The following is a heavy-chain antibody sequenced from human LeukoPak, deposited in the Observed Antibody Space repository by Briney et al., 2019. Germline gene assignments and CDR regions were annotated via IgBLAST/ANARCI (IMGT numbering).Heavy chain of an antibody. D-gene: IGHD6-13*01. Sequence: SVKVSCKASGGTFSSYAISWVRQALGQGLEWMGGIIPIFGTANYAQKFQGRVTITADESTSTAYMELSSLRSEDTAVYYCARDAGIAAAGTSWFDPWGQGTLVTVSS. CDR2: IIPIFGTA. V-gene: IGHV1-69*13. CDR1: GGTFSSYA. CDR3: ARDAGIAAAGTSWFDP. J-gene: IGHJ5*02.